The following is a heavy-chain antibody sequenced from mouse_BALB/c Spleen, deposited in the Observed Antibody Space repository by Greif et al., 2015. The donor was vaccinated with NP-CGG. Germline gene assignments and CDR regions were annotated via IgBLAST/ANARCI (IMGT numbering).Heavy chain of an antibody. CDR3: ARSGYDSLMDY. D-gene: IGHD2-4*01. Sequence: VQLQQSGAELARPGASVKMSCKASGYTFTSYTMHWVKQRPGQGLEWIGYINPSSGYTNYNQKFKDKATLTADKSSSTDYMQLSSLTSEDSAVYYCARSGYDSLMDYWGQGTSVTVSS. V-gene: IGHV1-4*01. CDR2: INPSSGYT. CDR1: GYTFTSYT. J-gene: IGHJ4*01.